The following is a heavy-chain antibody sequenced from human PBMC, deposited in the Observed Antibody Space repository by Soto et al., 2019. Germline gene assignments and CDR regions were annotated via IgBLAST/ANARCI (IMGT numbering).Heavy chain of an antibody. CDR1: GFTFSSYG. V-gene: IGHV3-30*18. CDR3: AKDRSEGIAVAGPFDY. J-gene: IGHJ4*02. CDR2: ISYDGSNK. D-gene: IGHD6-19*01. Sequence: LRLSCAASGFTFSSYGMHWVRQAPGKGLEWVAVISYDGSNKYYADSVKGRFTISRDNSKNTLYLQMNSLRAEDTAVYYCAKDRSEGIAVAGPFDYWGQGTLVTSPQ.